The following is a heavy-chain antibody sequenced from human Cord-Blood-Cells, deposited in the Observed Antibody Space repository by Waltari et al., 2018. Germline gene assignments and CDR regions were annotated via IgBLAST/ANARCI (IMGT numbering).Heavy chain of an antibody. CDR1: GYTFTGYY. V-gene: IGHV1-2*04. Sequence: QVQLVQSGAEVKKPGASVKVSCKASGYTFTGYYMHWVRQAPGKGLEWMGWINPNSGGTNYAQKLQGWVTMTRDTSISTAYMERSRLRSDDTAVYYCAREQLGYCSSTSCRSFDYWGQGTLVTVSS. D-gene: IGHD2-2*01. CDR3: AREQLGYCSSTSCRSFDY. CDR2: INPNSGGT. J-gene: IGHJ4*02.